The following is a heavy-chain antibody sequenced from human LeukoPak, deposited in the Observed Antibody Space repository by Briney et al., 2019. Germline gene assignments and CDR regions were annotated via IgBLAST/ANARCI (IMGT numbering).Heavy chain of an antibody. CDR1: GLTFSSSW. V-gene: IGHV3-53*01. Sequence: GGSLRLSCAVSGLTFSSSWMDWVRQAPGKGLEWVSVIYSGGSTYYADSVKGRFTISRDNSKNTLYLQMNSLRAEDTAVYYCARDRWGSSGYFGYWGQGTLVTVSS. CDR2: IYSGGST. CDR3: ARDRWGSSGYFGY. D-gene: IGHD3-22*01. J-gene: IGHJ4*02.